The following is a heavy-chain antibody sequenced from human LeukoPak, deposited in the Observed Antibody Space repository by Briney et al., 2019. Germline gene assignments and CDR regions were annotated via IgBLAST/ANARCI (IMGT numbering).Heavy chain of an antibody. Sequence: PGCSLILSCAASGVTFSSYEMNWVRQAPGKGLEWVSFITSSGNTMYYADSVKGRFTISRDNAKNSLYLQLNGLRADDTAVYYCARLRSKYWFDPWGQGTLVTVSS. V-gene: IGHV3-48*03. D-gene: IGHD6-13*01. CDR2: ITSSGNTM. CDR1: GVTFSSYE. CDR3: ARLRSKYWFDP. J-gene: IGHJ5*02.